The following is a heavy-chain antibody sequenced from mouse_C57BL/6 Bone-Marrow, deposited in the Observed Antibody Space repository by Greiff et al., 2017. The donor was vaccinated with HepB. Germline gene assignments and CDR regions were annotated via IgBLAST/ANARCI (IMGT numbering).Heavy chain of an antibody. D-gene: IGHD1-1*01. CDR3: ARGDYYGSRHWYFDV. CDR1: GYTFTSYW. J-gene: IGHJ1*03. CDR2: IYPSDSET. Sequence: QVQLQQPGAELVRPGSSVKLSCKASGYTFTSYWMDWVKQRPGQGLEWIGNIYPSDSETHYNQKFKDKATLTVDKSSSTAYMQLSSLTSEDSAVYYCARGDYYGSRHWYFDVWGTGTTVTVSS. V-gene: IGHV1-61*01.